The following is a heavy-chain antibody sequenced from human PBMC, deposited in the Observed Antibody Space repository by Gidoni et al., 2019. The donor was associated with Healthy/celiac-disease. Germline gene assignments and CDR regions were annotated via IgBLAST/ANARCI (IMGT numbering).Heavy chain of an antibody. J-gene: IGHJ6*02. D-gene: IGHD2-2*01. CDR2: IRSKAYGGTT. V-gene: IGHV3-49*05. CDR1: GFTFGDYA. CDR3: SRFLGYCSSTTCPTNYYYGLDV. Sequence: EVQLVESGGGLVKQGRSPRLSGIASGFTFGDYATSWFLQAPGKGLEWVGFIRSKAYGGTTEYAASVKGRFTISRDDSKSIAYLQMNNLKTEDTAMYYCSRFLGYCSSTTCPTNYYYGLDVWGQGTTVTVSS.